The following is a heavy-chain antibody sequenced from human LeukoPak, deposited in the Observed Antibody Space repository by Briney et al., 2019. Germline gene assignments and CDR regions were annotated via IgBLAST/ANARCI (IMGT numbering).Heavy chain of an antibody. J-gene: IGHJ4*02. D-gene: IGHD6-19*01. Sequence: GGSLRLSCSASGFTFSTYWMSWVRQAPGKGLEWVASMRRDGNEIYYLDSVRGRFTISRDNAKNSLYLQMNSLRAEDTAVYYCARDSSGWYGYWGQGTPVTVSS. CDR3: ARDSSGWYGY. V-gene: IGHV3-7*01. CDR1: GFTFSTYW. CDR2: MRRDGNEI.